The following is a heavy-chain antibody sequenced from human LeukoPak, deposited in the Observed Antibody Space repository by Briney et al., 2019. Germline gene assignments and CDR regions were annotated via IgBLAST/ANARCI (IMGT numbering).Heavy chain of an antibody. V-gene: IGHV4-34*01. J-gene: IGHJ4*02. D-gene: IGHD3-22*01. Sequence: SETLSLTCAVYGGSFSGYYWGWIRQPPGKGLEWIGNIYYSGSTYYNPSLKSRVTISVDTSKNQFSLKLSSVTAADTAVYYCARVMSMIVVVIIDTHYYFDYWGQGTLVTVSS. CDR1: GGSFSGYY. CDR2: IYYSGST. CDR3: ARVMSMIVVVIIDTHYYFDY.